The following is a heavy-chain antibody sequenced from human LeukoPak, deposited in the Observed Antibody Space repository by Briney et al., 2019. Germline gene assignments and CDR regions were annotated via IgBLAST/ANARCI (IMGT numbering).Heavy chain of an antibody. CDR3: ARDVRYCSSTSCYLG. Sequence: SETLSLTCTVSGGSISGTVYYWGWIRQPPGKGLGWIGSIYYSGSTYYNPSLKSRVTISVDTSKNQFSLKLTSVTAADTAVYYCARDVRYCSSTSCYLGWGQGTLVTVSS. CDR1: GGSISGTVYY. J-gene: IGHJ4*02. V-gene: IGHV4-39*07. D-gene: IGHD2-2*01. CDR2: IYYSGST.